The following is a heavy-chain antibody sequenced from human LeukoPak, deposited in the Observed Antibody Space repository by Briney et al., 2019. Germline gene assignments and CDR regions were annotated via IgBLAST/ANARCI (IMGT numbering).Heavy chain of an antibody. J-gene: IGHJ4*02. Sequence: GGSLRLSCAASGFTFSSYSMNWVRQAPGKGLEWVSSISSSSSTIYYADSVKGRFTISRDNAKNSLYLQMNSLRAEDTAVYYCARSGATAAADYWGQGTLVTVSS. D-gene: IGHD6-13*01. V-gene: IGHV3-48*04. CDR3: ARSGATAAADY. CDR1: GFTFSSYS. CDR2: ISSSSSTI.